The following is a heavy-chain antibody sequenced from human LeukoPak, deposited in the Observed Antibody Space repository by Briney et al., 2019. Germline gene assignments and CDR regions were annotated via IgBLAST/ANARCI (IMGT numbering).Heavy chain of an antibody. CDR3: AREGYSSSWYNQFDY. J-gene: IGHJ4*02. Sequence: GASVKVSCKASGYTFTSYAMHWVRQAPRQRLEWMGWINAGNGNTKYSQKFQGRVTITRDTSASTAYMELSSLRSEDTAVYYCAREGYSSSWYNQFDYWGQGTLVTVSS. CDR1: GYTFTSYA. D-gene: IGHD6-13*01. CDR2: INAGNGNT. V-gene: IGHV1-3*01.